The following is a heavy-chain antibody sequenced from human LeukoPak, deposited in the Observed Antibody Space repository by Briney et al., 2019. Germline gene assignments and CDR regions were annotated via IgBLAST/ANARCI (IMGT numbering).Heavy chain of an antibody. J-gene: IGHJ4*02. CDR2: IHHSGSI. CDR3: ARGGDRSFDY. D-gene: IGHD3-10*01. Sequence: PSETLSLTCAVSGVSISSNLWGTWVRRPPGKGLEWIAEIHHSGSINYNPSLKSRVTISVDKAKNQFSLNLTSVTAADTAVYYCARGGDRSFDYWGQGTLVTVSS. V-gene: IGHV4-4*02. CDR1: GVSISSNLW.